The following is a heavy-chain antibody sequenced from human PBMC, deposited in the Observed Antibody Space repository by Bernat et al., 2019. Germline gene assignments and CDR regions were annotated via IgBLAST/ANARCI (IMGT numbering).Heavy chain of an antibody. CDR1: GGSVSSSSYY. J-gene: IGHJ3*02. CDR3: ARQLLRYFDWWGGAFDI. V-gene: IGHV4-39*01. Sequence: QLQLQESGPGRVKPSETLSLNCTVSGGSVSSSSYYWGWVRQPPRKGLEWIGSIYYTERTYYNPSLTGRAAISVDTSKNQFSLKLSSVTAADTAVYYCARQLLRYFDWWGGAFDIWGQGTKVTVSS. CDR2: IYYTERT. D-gene: IGHD3-9*01.